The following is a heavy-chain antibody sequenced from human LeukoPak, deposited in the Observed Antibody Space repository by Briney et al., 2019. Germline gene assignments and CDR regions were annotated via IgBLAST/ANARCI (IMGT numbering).Heavy chain of an antibody. D-gene: IGHD1-1*01. J-gene: IGHJ3*02. V-gene: IGHV3-30-3*01. CDR2: ISFDGGRK. Sequence: GRSLRLSCAASGFTVSTYGMHWVRQAPGKGLEWVAVISFDGGRKNYAASVKNRLTISRDNSKNTLYVQMNSMRAEDMAVYYCARGLGGTGPDAFDIWGQGTVVTVSA. CDR3: ARGLGGTGPDAFDI. CDR1: GFTVSTYG.